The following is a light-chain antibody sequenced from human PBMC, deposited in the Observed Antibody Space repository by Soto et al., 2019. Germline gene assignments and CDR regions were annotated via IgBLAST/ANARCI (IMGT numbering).Light chain of an antibody. Sequence: EIVLTQSPGTLSLSPGERATLSCRASQSLTGSYLAWYRQKPGQAPRLLIYGASSRATGIPDRFSGSGSGSDFTLTISRLEPEDFGVYYCQQYDSSPPAYTFGRGTKLESK. J-gene: IGKJ2*01. CDR2: GAS. V-gene: IGKV3-20*01. CDR1: QSLTGSY. CDR3: QQYDSSPPAYT.